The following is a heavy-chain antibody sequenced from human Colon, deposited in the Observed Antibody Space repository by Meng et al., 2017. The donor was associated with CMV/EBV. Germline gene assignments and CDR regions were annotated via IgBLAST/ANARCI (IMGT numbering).Heavy chain of an antibody. Sequence: GESLKISCAASGFTFSGYWMHWVRQVPGEGLVWVSRIRADGLAQYADSVEGRFTISRDNAKNTLYLQMNNLRPEDTAVYYCAAALGYWTTTNSSWGQGTLVTVSS. D-gene: IGHD2-8*01. J-gene: IGHJ5*02. V-gene: IGHV3-74*03. CDR2: IRADGLA. CDR1: GFTFSGYW. CDR3: AAALGYWTTTNSS.